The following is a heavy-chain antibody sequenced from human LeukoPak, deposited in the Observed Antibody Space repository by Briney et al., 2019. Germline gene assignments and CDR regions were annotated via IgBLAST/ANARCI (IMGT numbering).Heavy chain of an antibody. J-gene: IGHJ5*02. V-gene: IGHV4-38-2*01. D-gene: IGHD6-13*01. CDR3: ARTPEGMSANSFDP. CDR2: IYHSGST. CDR1: GYSISSGYF. Sequence: SETLSLTCALSGYSISSGYFWGWIRQPPGKGLEWIGNIYHSGSTVYNPFLKSRVTISVDTSKNQFSLKLRSVTATDTAVYYCARTPEGMSANSFDPWGQGTLVTVSS.